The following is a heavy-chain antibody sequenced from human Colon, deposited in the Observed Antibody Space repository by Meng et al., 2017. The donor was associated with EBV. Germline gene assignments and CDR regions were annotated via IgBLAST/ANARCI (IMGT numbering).Heavy chain of an antibody. Sequence: QGQLRGSGPGLVKPSGTLSLTCGVSGVSISSNIRWTWVRQPPGKGLEWIGDIDDSGSTNYNPSLNSRISISLDKSKNHFSLKVNSVTAADTAVYYCARGKQDAWELLAYWGQGALVTVSS. CDR2: IDDSGST. CDR1: GVSISSNIR. CDR3: ARGKQDAWELLAY. D-gene: IGHD1-26*01. V-gene: IGHV4-4*02. J-gene: IGHJ4*02.